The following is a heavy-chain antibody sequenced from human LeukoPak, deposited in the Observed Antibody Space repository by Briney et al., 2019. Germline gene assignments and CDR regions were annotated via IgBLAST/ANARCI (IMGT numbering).Heavy chain of an antibody. CDR2: INTYSGYT. V-gene: IGHV1-18*01. CDR1: GYSFSNNH. Sequence: ASVKVSCKASGYSFSNNHIHWVRQAPGQGLEWMGWINTYSGYTNYAQSFQGRVTLTTDTSTSTANMELRSLRSDDTAVYYCARSVIPSARHYYFYVDVWGEGSTVTVSS. D-gene: IGHD2-2*01. J-gene: IGHJ6*03. CDR3: ARSVIPSARHYYFYVDV.